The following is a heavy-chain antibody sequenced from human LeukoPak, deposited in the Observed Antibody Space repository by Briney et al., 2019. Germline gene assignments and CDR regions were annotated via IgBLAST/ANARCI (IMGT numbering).Heavy chain of an antibody. Sequence: GASVKVSCKASGYTFTGFYIHWLRQALGQGLEWMGWINPNSGDANYAPKFQGRVTMTRDTSISTAYMELSSLRSEDTAVYYCARGTTALPVTLYYYDSSGLNWFDPWGQGTLVTVSS. CDR3: ARGTTALPVTLYYYDSSGLNWFDP. CDR1: GYTFTGFY. CDR2: INPNSGDA. D-gene: IGHD3-22*01. V-gene: IGHV1-2*02. J-gene: IGHJ5*02.